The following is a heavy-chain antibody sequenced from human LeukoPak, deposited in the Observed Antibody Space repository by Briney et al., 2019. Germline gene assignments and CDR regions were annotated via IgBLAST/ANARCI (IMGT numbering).Heavy chain of an antibody. CDR3: ARLGMWGIAALLPFDP. Sequence: SVKVSCKASGGTFSSYAISWVRQAPGQGLEWMGGIIPIFGTANYAQKFQGRVTITADESTSTAYMELSSLRSEDTAMYYCARLGMWGIAALLPFDPWGQGTLVTVSS. D-gene: IGHD6-13*01. CDR2: IIPIFGTA. J-gene: IGHJ5*02. CDR1: GGTFSSYA. V-gene: IGHV1-69*13.